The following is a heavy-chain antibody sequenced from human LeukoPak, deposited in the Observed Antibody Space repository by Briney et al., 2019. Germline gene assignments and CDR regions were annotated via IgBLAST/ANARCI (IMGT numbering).Heavy chain of an antibody. J-gene: IGHJ4*02. Sequence: GASVKVSCKASGYTFTSYGISWVRQAPGQGLEWMGWISAYNGNTNYAQKLQGRVTMTTDTSTSTVYMELRSLRSDDTAVYYCASFGVLAGSDYWGQGTLVTVSS. CDR1: GYTFTSYG. V-gene: IGHV1-18*01. CDR3: ASFGVLAGSDY. D-gene: IGHD3-3*01. CDR2: ISAYNGNT.